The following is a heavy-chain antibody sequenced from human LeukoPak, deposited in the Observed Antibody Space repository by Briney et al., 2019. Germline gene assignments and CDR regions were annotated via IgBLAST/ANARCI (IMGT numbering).Heavy chain of an antibody. CDR2: IYYSGTT. D-gene: IGHD3-3*01. CDR1: GGTISSSSYY. CDR3: ARHAGITIFGVVRGGGDQDGMDV. J-gene: IGHJ6*02. Sequence: SGTLSLTCAVSGGTISSSSYYWGCIRHPPGKGLEWIGSIYYSGTTYYNPSLKSRVTISVDTSKNQFSLMLSSVTAADTAAYYCARHAGITIFGVVRGGGDQDGMDVWGQGTTVTVSS. V-gene: IGHV4-39*01.